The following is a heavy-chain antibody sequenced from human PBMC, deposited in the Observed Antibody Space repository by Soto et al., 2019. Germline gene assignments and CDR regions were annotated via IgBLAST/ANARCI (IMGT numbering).Heavy chain of an antibody. D-gene: IGHD3-3*01. Sequence: GGSLRLSCAASGFSFSNHNMNWVRQAPGKGLEWVSYITSSSSTIYYADSVKGRFTISRDNAKNSLYLKMNSLRAEDTAVYYCARDHYESWSGSLEYMDVWGKGTTVTVSS. V-gene: IGHV3-48*01. CDR2: ITSSSSTI. J-gene: IGHJ6*03. CDR1: GFSFSNHN. CDR3: ARDHYESWSGSLEYMDV.